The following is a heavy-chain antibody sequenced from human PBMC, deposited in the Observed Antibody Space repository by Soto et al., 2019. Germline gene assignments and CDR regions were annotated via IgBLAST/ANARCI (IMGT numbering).Heavy chain of an antibody. CDR1: GLLVTTSA. V-gene: IGHV3-23*01. CDR3: TKEAPPKAQLALAALNSFAFDY. J-gene: IGHJ4*02. D-gene: IGHD6-19*01. Sequence: GESLKISCEASGLLVTTSAMSWVRQAPGKGLEWVAALSSSGRTTYYGDSVKNRFSISRDDSKNTLYLQMTSLRVEDSAVYYCTKEAPPKAQLALAALNSFAFDYWGLGTLVTVS. CDR2: LSSSGRTT.